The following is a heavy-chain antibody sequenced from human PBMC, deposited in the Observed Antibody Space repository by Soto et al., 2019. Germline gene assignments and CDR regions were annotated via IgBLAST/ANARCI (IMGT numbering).Heavy chain of an antibody. J-gene: IGHJ4*02. CDR1: GFTLSDHS. CDR3: VRGHWSFDY. V-gene: IGHV3-72*01. CDR2: SRNKDHSYST. Sequence: EVQLVESGGGLVQPGGSLRLSGAASGFTLSDHSMNWVRQAPGKGLEWVARSRNKDHSYSTEYAASVKGRFTISRDDSQNSLYLLMTSLKAEDTAVYYCVRGHWSFDYWGQGTVVTVSS. D-gene: IGHD2-8*02.